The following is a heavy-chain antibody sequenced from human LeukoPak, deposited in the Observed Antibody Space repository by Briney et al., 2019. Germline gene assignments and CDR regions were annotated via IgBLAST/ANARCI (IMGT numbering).Heavy chain of an antibody. CDR3: AREGTPIVVVVARLAYRYNWFDP. D-gene: IGHD2-15*01. J-gene: IGHJ5*02. Sequence: ASVKVSCKASGYTFINFYIHWVRQAPGQGLEWMGWINPNSGGTNYAQKFQGRVTMTRDTSISTAYMELSRLRSDDTAVYYCAREGTPIVVVVARLAYRYNWFDPWGQGTLVTVSS. CDR2: INPNSGGT. V-gene: IGHV1-2*02. CDR1: GYTFINFY.